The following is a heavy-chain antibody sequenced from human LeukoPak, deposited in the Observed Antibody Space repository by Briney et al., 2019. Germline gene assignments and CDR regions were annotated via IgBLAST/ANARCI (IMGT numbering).Heavy chain of an antibody. CDR2: ISSSSSYI. J-gene: IGHJ6*03. V-gene: IGHV3-21*01. D-gene: IGHD7-27*01. CDR1: GFTFSSYS. CDR3: AREHSGLTGAYMDV. Sequence: GGSLRLSCAASGFTFSSYSMNWVRQAPGKGLEWVSSISSSSSYIYYADSVKGRFTISRDNAKNSLYLQMNSLRAEDTAVYYCAREHSGLTGAYMDVWGKGTTVTVSS.